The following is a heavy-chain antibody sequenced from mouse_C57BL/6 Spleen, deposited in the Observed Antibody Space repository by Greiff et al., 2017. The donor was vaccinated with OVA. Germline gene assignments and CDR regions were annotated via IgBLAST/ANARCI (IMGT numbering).Heavy chain of an antibody. CDR1: GYTFTGYW. D-gene: IGHD1-1*01. V-gene: IGHV1-9*01. CDR2: ILPGSGST. CDR3: ARRGKIYYSSSLFDY. J-gene: IGHJ2*01. Sequence: QVQLQQSGAELMKPGASVKLSCKATGYTFTGYWIEWVKQRPGHGLEWIGEILPGSGSTNYNEKFKGKATFTADTSSNTAYMQLSSLTTEDAAIYYCARRGKIYYSSSLFDYWGQGTTLTVSS.